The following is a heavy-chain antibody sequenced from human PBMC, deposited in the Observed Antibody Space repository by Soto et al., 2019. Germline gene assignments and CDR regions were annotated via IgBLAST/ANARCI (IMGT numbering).Heavy chain of an antibody. CDR1: GFTFSSYW. CDR3: ARVATRFLVAQSFDS. CDR2: IKQDGSEK. J-gene: IGHJ5*01. D-gene: IGHD2-8*02. V-gene: IGHV3-7*03. Sequence: GGSLRPSCPASGFTFSSYWMIWVRQAPGKGLEWVANIKQDGSEKYYADSVKGRFTISRDNAKNSLYLEMNSLRAEDTAVYDGARVATRFLVAQSFDSWGQGTLVTVSS.